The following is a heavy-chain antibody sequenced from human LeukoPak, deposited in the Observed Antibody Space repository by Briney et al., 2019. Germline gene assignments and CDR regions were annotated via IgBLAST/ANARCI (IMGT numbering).Heavy chain of an antibody. V-gene: IGHV1-8*02. Sequence: ASVKVSCKASGYSFSTYGFNWVRQAPGQGLEWMGWMSPNSGDTGYAQNFQGRVTMTRDTSISTAYMELSGLRSEDTAVYYCARTPRNGYIEGYWGQGTLVTVSS. D-gene: IGHD5-24*01. CDR3: ARTPRNGYIEGY. CDR1: GYSFSTYG. J-gene: IGHJ4*02. CDR2: MSPNSGDT.